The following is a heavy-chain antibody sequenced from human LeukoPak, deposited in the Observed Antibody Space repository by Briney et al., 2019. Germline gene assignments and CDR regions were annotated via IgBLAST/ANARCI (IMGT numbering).Heavy chain of an antibody. Sequence: SETLSLTCTVSGGSISSSSYYWGWIRQPPGKGLEWIGSIYYSGSTYYNPSLKSRVTISVDTSKNQFSLRLSSVTAADTAVYYCAKYSSSWYFDYWGQGTLVTVSS. D-gene: IGHD6-13*01. CDR1: GGSISSSSYY. CDR3: AKYSSSWYFDY. J-gene: IGHJ4*02. CDR2: IYYSGST. V-gene: IGHV4-39*07.